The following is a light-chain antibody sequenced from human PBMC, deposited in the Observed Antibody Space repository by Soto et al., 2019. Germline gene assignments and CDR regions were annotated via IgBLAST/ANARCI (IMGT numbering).Light chain of an antibody. CDR3: SSFTTSTTYV. CDR2: EVS. J-gene: IGLJ1*01. Sequence: QSVLTQPASVSGSPGQSITISCTGTSSDVGGYNSVSWYQQHPGKAPKLMIYEVSHRPSGVSNRFSGSKSANPASLPISGLQAEDEADYYCSSFTTSTTYVFGTGTKVTVL. V-gene: IGLV2-14*01. CDR1: SSDVGGYNS.